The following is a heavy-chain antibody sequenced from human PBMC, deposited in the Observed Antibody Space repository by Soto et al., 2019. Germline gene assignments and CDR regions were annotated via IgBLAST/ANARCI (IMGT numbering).Heavy chain of an antibody. D-gene: IGHD3-16*01. CDR3: LRAAGGITSPFDY. J-gene: IGHJ4*02. V-gene: IGHV1-18*01. CDR1: GYTFTNYG. Sequence: GASVKVSCKASGYTFTNYGINWVRQAPGQGLEWMGWISAYNGNTNYAQKFQGRDTMTTDTSTSTAYMEMRSLRSEDTAVYYCLRAAGGITSPFDYWGQGTLVTVSS. CDR2: ISAYNGNT.